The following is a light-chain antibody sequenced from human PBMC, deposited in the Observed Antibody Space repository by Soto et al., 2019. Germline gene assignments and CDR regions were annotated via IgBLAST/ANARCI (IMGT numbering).Light chain of an antibody. Sequence: EIVMTQSPATLSVSPGERTTLSCRASQSVSRILAWYQQKPGQAPRLLIYDASNRATGIPARFSGSGSGTDFTLTISSLQAEDVAVYYCQQYYSTPLTFGGGTTVDIK. CDR3: QQYYSTPLT. J-gene: IGKJ4*01. CDR1: QSVSRI. V-gene: IGKV3D-15*01. CDR2: DAS.